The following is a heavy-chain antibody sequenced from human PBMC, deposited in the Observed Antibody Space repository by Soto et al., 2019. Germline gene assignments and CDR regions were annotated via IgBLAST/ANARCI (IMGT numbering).Heavy chain of an antibody. CDR2: ISASGYSA. V-gene: IGHV3-23*01. Sequence: PGGSLRLSSAASGLPFSNYAMTWVRQAPGKGLEWVSIISASGYSAYYGGAVKGRFTTSRDNSRSTLYLQMNGLRAEDTAVYYCAKGDLLWDPFDLWGQGTLVTVSS. D-gene: IGHD3-16*01. CDR1: GLPFSNYA. CDR3: AKGDLLWDPFDL. J-gene: IGHJ4*02.